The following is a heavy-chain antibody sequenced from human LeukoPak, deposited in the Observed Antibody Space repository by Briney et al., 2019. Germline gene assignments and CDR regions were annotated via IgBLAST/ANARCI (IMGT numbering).Heavy chain of an antibody. Sequence: RASVKVSCKASGYSFTGYYMHWVRQAPGQGLERMGWINPNSGGTNYAQKFQGRVTMTRDTSISTAYMELSRRRSDDTAVYYCARDKAQLGIGYWGQGTLVTVSS. V-gene: IGHV1-2*02. CDR1: GYSFTGYY. J-gene: IGHJ4*02. CDR2: INPNSGGT. CDR3: ARDKAQLGIGY. D-gene: IGHD7-27*01.